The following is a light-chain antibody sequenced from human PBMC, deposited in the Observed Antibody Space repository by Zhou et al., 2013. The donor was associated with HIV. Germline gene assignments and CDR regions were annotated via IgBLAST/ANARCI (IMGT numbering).Light chain of an antibody. CDR3: QQYGTTPFT. Sequence: EIVLTQSPATLSLSPGERATLSCRASQSVSTYLAWYQQKPGQAPRLLIYDASNRATGIPDRFSGSGSGTDFTLTINRLEPEDSAVYYCQQYGTTPFTFGQGTKLEIK. CDR1: QSVSTY. J-gene: IGKJ2*01. CDR2: DAS. V-gene: IGKV3-11*01.